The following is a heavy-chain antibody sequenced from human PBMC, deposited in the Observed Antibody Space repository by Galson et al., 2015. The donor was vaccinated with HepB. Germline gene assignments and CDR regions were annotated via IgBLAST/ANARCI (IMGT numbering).Heavy chain of an antibody. J-gene: IGHJ3*02. CDR3: ARAGPSLGYCSGGSCLNAFDI. CDR2: INAGNGNT. V-gene: IGHV1-3*01. Sequence: SCKASGYTFTSYAMHWVRQAPGQRLEWMGWINAGNGNTKYSQKFQGRVTITRDTSASTAYMELSSLRSEDTAVYYCARAGPSLGYCSGGSCLNAFDIWGQGTMVTVSS. D-gene: IGHD2-15*01. CDR1: GYTFTSYA.